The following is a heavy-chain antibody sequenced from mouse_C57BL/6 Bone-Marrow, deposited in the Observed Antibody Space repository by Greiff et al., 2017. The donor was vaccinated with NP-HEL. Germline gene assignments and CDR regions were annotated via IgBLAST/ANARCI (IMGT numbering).Heavy chain of an antibody. CDR2: ISSGGDYI. D-gene: IGHD2-3*01. CDR1: GFTFSSYA. CDR3: TRDGYYLDY. J-gene: IGHJ2*01. Sequence: EVKVEESGEGLVKPGGSLKLSCAASGFTFSSYAMSWVRQTPEKRLEWVAYISSGGDYIYYADTVKGRFTISRDNARNTLYLQMSSLKSEDTAMYYCTRDGYYLDYWGQGTTLTVSS. V-gene: IGHV5-9-1*02.